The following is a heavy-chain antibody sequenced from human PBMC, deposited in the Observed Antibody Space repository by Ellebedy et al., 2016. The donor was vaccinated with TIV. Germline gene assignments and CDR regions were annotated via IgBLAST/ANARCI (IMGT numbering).Heavy chain of an antibody. J-gene: IGHJ4*02. D-gene: IGHD4-23*01. CDR3: ARGGRRWFSDY. CDR2: IYYSGST. Sequence: SETLSLTCTVSGGSISSGGYYWSWIRQHPGKGLEWIGYIYYSGSTYYNPSPKSRVIMSVDTSKNQFSLKLSSVTAADTAVYYCARGGRRWFSDYWGQGTLVTVPS. CDR1: GGSISSGGYY. V-gene: IGHV4-31*03.